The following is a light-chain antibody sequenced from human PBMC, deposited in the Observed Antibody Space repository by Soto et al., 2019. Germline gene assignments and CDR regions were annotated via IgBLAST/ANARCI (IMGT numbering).Light chain of an antibody. V-gene: IGKV3-11*01. CDR2: DAS. CDR1: QSVTNY. Sequence: EIVLTQSPATLSLSPGERATLSCRASQSVTNYLAWYQHKPGQAPRLLIYDASNRATGIPARFSGSRSGTDFTLTISSLEPEDFAVYYCQQRSNWLTFGGGTKVEIK. CDR3: QQRSNWLT. J-gene: IGKJ4*01.